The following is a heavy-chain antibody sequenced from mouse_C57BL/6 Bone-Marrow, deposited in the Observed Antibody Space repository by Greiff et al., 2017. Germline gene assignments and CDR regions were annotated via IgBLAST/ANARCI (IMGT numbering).Heavy chain of an antibody. Sequence: EVQLQQSGPELVKPGASVKISCKASGYTFTDYYMNWVKQSHGKSLEWIGDINPNNGGTSYNQKFKGKATLTVDKSSSTAYMELRSPTSEDSAVYYCGRDYGSRYYVDYWGQGTTLTVSS. CDR3: GRDYGSRYYVDY. CDR1: GYTFTDYY. D-gene: IGHD1-1*01. J-gene: IGHJ2*01. CDR2: INPNNGGT. V-gene: IGHV1-26*01.